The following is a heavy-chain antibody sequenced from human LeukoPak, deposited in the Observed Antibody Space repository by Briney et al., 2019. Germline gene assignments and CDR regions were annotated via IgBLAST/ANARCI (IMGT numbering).Heavy chain of an antibody. CDR3: ARESGLWPKYNYGMDV. J-gene: IGHJ6*02. V-gene: IGHV4-4*07. CDR1: GGSLSTYY. D-gene: IGHD5-18*01. Sequence: SETLSLTCTVSGGSLSTYYWSWIRQPAGKGLEWIGRIYRSGSTNYSPSLKSRVTMSVDTSKNQFSLKLSSLTAADTAVHYCARESGLWPKYNYGMDVWGQGTTVTVSS. CDR2: IYRSGST.